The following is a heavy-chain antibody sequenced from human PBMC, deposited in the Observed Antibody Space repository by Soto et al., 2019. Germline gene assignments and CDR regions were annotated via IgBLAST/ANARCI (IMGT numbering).Heavy chain of an antibody. D-gene: IGHD4-17*01. CDR3: ARELCYGGNSFNY. Sequence: PSETLSLTCTVSGGSISSGDYYWSWIRQPPGKGLEWIGYIYYSGSTYYNPSLKSRVTISVDTSKNQFSLKLSSVTAADTAVYYCARELCYGGNSFNYWGQGTLVTVSS. J-gene: IGHJ4*02. CDR1: GGSISSGDYY. V-gene: IGHV4-30-4*01. CDR2: IYYSGST.